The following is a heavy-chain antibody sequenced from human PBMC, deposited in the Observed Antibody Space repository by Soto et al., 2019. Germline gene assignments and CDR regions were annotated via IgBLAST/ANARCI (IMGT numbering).Heavy chain of an antibody. J-gene: IGHJ6*02. CDR1: GGSFSGYY. CDR2: INHSGST. CDR3: ASPMLERPRRGNYYYYGMDV. Sequence: PSETLSLTCAVYGGSFSGYYWSWIRQPPGKGLEWIGEINHSGSTNYNPSLKSRVTIPVDTSKNQFSLKLSSVTAADTAVYYCASPMLERPRRGNYYYYGMDVWGQGTTVTVSS. D-gene: IGHD1-1*01. V-gene: IGHV4-34*01.